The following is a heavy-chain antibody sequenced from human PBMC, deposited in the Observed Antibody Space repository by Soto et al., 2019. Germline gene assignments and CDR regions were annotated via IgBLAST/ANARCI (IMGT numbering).Heavy chain of an antibody. J-gene: IGHJ6*02. CDR3: ARWDKGTGYYGMDV. CDR1: GFTFSSYS. D-gene: IGHD2-8*02. Sequence: EVQLVESGGDLVQPGGSLRLSCAASGFTFSSYSMTWVRQAPGKGLEWVSYITSSSSTIYYADSVKGRFTIPRDNAKNSLSVQMNSLRDEDTAVYYCARWDKGTGYYGMDVWGQGTTVTVSS. CDR2: ITSSSSTI. V-gene: IGHV3-48*02.